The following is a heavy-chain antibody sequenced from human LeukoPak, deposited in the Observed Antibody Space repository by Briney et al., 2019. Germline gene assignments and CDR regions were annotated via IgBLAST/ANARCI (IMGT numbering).Heavy chain of an antibody. CDR1: GYTFTGYY. CDR2: INPNSGGT. Sequence: GASVKVSCKASGYTFTGYYMHWVRQAPGQGLEWMGWINPNSGGTNYAQKFQGRVTMTRDTSISTAYMGLSRLRSDDTAVYYCAREGGYSGYDFDYWGQGTLVTVSS. D-gene: IGHD5-12*01. V-gene: IGHV1-2*02. CDR3: AREGGYSGYDFDY. J-gene: IGHJ4*02.